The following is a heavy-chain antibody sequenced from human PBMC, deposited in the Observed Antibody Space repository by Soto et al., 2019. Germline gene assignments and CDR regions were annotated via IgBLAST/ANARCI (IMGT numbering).Heavy chain of an antibody. J-gene: IGHJ6*02. Sequence: GGSLRLSCAASGFTFSSYATHWVRQAPGKGLEWVAVISYDGSNKYYADSVKGRFTISRDNSKNTLYLQMNSLRAEDTAVYYCARDYNEYYYYYGMDVWGQGTTVTVSS. CDR1: GFTFSSYA. CDR3: ARDYNEYYYYYGMDV. V-gene: IGHV3-30-3*01. CDR2: ISYDGSNK. D-gene: IGHD3-10*01.